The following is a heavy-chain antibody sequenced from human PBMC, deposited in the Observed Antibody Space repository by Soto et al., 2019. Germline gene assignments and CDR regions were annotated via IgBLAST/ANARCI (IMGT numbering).Heavy chain of an antibody. CDR2: IYYTGAT. V-gene: IGHV4-31*11. CDR1: GDSISDGVYY. Sequence: QVQLQESGPGLLKPSQTLSLTCAVSGDSISDGVYYWTCIRQHPGKGLEWMAYIYYTGATNYNPSLESRLTISIDTSKNQFSLKLRSVTAADTAMYFCARVRDPYDSKLVDRWGQGTLVTVSS. CDR3: ARVRDPYDSKLVDR. J-gene: IGHJ5*02. D-gene: IGHD3-22*01.